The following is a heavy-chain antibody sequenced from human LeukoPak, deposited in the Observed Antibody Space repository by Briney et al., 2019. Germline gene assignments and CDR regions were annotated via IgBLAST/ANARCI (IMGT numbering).Heavy chain of an antibody. D-gene: IGHD3-9*01. CDR3: ARDRSDFDWLLYFKPRPDY. Sequence: ASVKVSCKASGYTFTGYYMHWVRQAPGQGLEWMGWINPNSGGTNYAQKFQGRVTMTRDTSISTAYMELRSLRSDDTAVYYCARDRSDFDWLLYFKPRPDYWGQGTLVTVSS. CDR1: GYTFTGYY. V-gene: IGHV1-2*02. J-gene: IGHJ4*02. CDR2: INPNSGGT.